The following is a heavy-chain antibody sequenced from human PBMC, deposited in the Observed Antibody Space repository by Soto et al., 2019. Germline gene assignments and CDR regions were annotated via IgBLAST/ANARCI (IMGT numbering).Heavy chain of an antibody. V-gene: IGHV5-51*01. CDR1: GYSFTNSW. CDR3: ARSASVVSHFDL. D-gene: IGHD2-2*01. Sequence: PGQSLKISFNASGYSFTNSWIGWVRQMPGKGPEWVGIIFPGTSDNRYGPSFQGQVTMSVDRSTDTAYLQWSSLKASDTAVYYCARSASVVSHFDLWGQGTLVTVSS. J-gene: IGHJ4*02. CDR2: IFPGTSDN.